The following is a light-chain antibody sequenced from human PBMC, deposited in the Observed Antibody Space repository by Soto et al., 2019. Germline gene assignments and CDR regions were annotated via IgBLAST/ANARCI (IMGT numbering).Light chain of an antibody. V-gene: IGKV3-20*01. CDR2: GTS. CDR1: QSVSSSF. Sequence: EIVLTQSPGTLSLSPGERATLSCRASQSVSSSFLAWYQQKPGQPPRLLIYGTSSRATGIPERFSGSGSGTDFTLTISRMEPDDSEVYYCQHYRSSWTFGRGTKVEVK. CDR3: QHYRSSWT. J-gene: IGKJ1*01.